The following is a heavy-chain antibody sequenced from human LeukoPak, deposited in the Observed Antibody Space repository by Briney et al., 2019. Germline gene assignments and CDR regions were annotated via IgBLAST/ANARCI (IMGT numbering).Heavy chain of an antibody. D-gene: IGHD4-17*01. J-gene: IGHJ4*02. CDR2: INPNSGGT. V-gene: IGHV1-2*02. Sequence: APVKVSCKASGYTFTGYYMHWVRQAPGQGLEWMGWINPNSGGTNYAQKFQGRVTMTRDTSISTAYMELSRLRSDDTAVYYCARDYLYGDYVGYWGQGTLVTVSS. CDR3: ARDYLYGDYVGY. CDR1: GYTFTGYY.